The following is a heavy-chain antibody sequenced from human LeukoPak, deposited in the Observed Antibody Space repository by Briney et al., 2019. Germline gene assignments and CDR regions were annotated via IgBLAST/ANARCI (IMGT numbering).Heavy chain of an antibody. V-gene: IGHV3-48*03. J-gene: IGHJ4*02. CDR2: ISSGAAII. CDR1: GFDFRSYE. D-gene: IGHD3-10*01. CDR3: AIRGSPMVRNY. Sequence: GGSLRLSCAASGFDFRSYEMNWVRQAPGKGLEWVSYISSGAAIIYYADSVKGRFTISIDNAKNSLYLQMNSLRAEDTAVYYCAIRGSPMVRNYWGQGTLVTVSS.